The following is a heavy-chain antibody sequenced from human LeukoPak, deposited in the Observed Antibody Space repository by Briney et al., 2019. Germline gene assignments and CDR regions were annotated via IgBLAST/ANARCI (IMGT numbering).Heavy chain of an antibody. J-gene: IGHJ4*02. V-gene: IGHV3-23*01. CDR1: VVTSSSYS. CDR2: VSGSGDRM. CDR3: AKAAAAPGFDF. Sequence: PGASLRLSWAATVVTSSSYSVNWVRQAPWKGLEWVVTVSGSGDRMYHAGSVRGRFTISRDNSKNTIYLQMNSLRAEDTALYYCAKAAAAPGFDFWGQGTLVTVSS. D-gene: IGHD6-13*01.